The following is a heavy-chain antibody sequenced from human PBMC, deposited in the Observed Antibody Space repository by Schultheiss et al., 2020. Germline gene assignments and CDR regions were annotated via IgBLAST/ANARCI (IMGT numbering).Heavy chain of an antibody. D-gene: IGHD3-16*01. Sequence: GGSLRLSCAASGFTFSSSGMHWVRQAPGKGLEWVAVISYDGSNKNYADSVKGRFTISRDNAKNSLYLQMNSLRAEDTAVYYCARKRPWGNYGMDVWGQGTTVTVSS. V-gene: IGHV3-30*03. CDR2: ISYDGSNK. J-gene: IGHJ6*02. CDR1: GFTFSSSG. CDR3: ARKRPWGNYGMDV.